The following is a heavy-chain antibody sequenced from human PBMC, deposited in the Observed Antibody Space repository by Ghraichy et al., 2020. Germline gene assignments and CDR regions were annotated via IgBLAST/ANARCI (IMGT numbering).Heavy chain of an antibody. CDR3: ASRPYPYYDFWSGRHYYYGMDV. V-gene: IGHV4-39*01. CDR1: GGSISSSSYY. J-gene: IGHJ6*02. D-gene: IGHD3-3*01. CDR2: IYYSGST. Sequence: SQTHSLTCTVSGGSISSSSYYWGWIRQPPGKGLEWIGSIYYSGSTYYNPSLKSRVTISVDTSKNQFSLKLSSVTAADTAVYYCASRPYPYYDFWSGRHYYYGMDVWGQGTTVTVSS.